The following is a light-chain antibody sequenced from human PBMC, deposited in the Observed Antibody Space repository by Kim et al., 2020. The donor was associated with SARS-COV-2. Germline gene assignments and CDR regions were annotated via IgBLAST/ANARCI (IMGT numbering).Light chain of an antibody. J-gene: IGKJ4*01. CDR2: DAS. CDR1: QSVSSD. CDR3: QQRSNGPLT. Sequence: SWCPGEGATHSGRASQSVSSDLAWYQQGPGQAPRLLIYDASNRATGIPPRFSGSGSGTDFTLTISSLEPEDFAVYYCQQRSNGPLTFGGGTKVEI. V-gene: IGKV3-11*01.